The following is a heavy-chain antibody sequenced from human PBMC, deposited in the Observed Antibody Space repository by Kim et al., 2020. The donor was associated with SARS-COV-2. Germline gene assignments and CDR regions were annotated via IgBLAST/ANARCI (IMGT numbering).Heavy chain of an antibody. CDR3: TTSYNWNWGYYYYYGMDV. Sequence: GGSLRLSCAASGFTFSNAWMSWVRQAPGKGLEWVGRIKSKTDGGTTDYAAPVKGRFTISRDDSKNTLYLQMNSLKTEDTAVYYCTTSYNWNWGYYYYYGMDVWGQGTTVTVSS. D-gene: IGHD1-20*01. V-gene: IGHV3-15*01. CDR1: GFTFSNAW. J-gene: IGHJ6*02. CDR2: IKSKTDGGTT.